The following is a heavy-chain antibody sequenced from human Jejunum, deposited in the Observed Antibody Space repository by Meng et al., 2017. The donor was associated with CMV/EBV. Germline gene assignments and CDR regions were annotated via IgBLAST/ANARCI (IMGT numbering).Heavy chain of an antibody. CDR3: AKDMAY. D-gene: IGHD2-2*01. Sequence: GSLRRSGAASGFTFSSYAMSWVRQAPGKGLEWVSSIGGSGGITYYADSVKGRFTISRDNSKNTLYLQMNSLRAEDTAIYYCAKDMAYGGQGTLVTVSS. V-gene: IGHV3-23*01. CDR1: GFTFSSYA. J-gene: IGHJ4*02. CDR2: IGGSGGIT.